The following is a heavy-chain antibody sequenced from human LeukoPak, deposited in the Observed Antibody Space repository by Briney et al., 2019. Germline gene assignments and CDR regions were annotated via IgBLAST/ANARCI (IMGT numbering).Heavy chain of an antibody. J-gene: IGHJ6*03. CDR1: GFTFSTYD. V-gene: IGHV3-7*01. D-gene: IGHD3-22*01. CDR2: IKQDGSEK. CDR3: ARGGGVTMIVANMDV. Sequence: GGSLRLSCAASGFTFSTYDIHWVRQAPGKGLEWVANIKQDGSEKYYVDSVKGRFTISRDNTKNSLYLQMNSLRAEDTAVYYCARGGGVTMIVANMDVWGKGTTVTVSS.